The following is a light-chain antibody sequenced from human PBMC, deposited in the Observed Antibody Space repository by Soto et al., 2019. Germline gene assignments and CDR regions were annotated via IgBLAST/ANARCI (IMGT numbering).Light chain of an antibody. CDR2: GAS. J-gene: IGKJ5*01. CDR3: QQYSNWPT. CDR1: QSVSRN. V-gene: IGKV3-15*01. Sequence: EIVMTQSPATLSVSPVERATLSCMASQSVSRNLAWYQQRPGQAPRLLISGASTRATGIAARFSGSGSGREFTLTISSLQSEDSALYYCQQYSNWPTFGQGTRLEIK.